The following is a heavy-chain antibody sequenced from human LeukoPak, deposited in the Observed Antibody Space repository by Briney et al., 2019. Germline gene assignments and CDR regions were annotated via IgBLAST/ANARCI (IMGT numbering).Heavy chain of an antibody. CDR2: ISYDGSNK. Sequence: GGSLRLSCAASGFTFSSYPMHWVRQAPGKGLKWVAVISYDGSNKYYADSVKGRFTISRDNSKNTLYLQMNSLRAEDTAVYYCAKEGGIVVVITNPGGYYFDYWGQGTLVTVSS. CDR1: GFTFSSYP. V-gene: IGHV3-30*04. J-gene: IGHJ4*02. CDR3: AKEGGIVVVITNPGGYYFDY. D-gene: IGHD3-22*01.